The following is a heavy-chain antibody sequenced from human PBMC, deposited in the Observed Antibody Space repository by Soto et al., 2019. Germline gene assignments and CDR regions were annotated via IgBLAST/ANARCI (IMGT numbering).Heavy chain of an antibody. Sequence: PSETLSLTCTVSGGSISSFYWSWIRQPPGKGLEWIGYIYYSGITNYNPSLKSRVTISVDTSKNQFSLKLSSVTAADTAVYYCARSSGDFDYWGQGTLVTVSS. CDR2: IYYSGIT. J-gene: IGHJ4*02. V-gene: IGHV4-59*01. CDR1: GGSISSFY. D-gene: IGHD3-22*01. CDR3: ARSSGDFDY.